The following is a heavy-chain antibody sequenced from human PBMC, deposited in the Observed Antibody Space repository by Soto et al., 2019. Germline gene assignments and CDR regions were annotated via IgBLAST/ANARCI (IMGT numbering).Heavy chain of an antibody. D-gene: IGHD3-16*01. J-gene: IGHJ6*02. CDR3: ARDRLGFIVGDYYYYYGMDV. CDR2: ISSSSSYI. CDR1: GFTFSSYS. Sequence: GGSLRLSCAASGFTFSSYSMNWVRQAPGKGLEWVSSISSSSSYIYYADSVKGRFTISRDNAKNSLYLQMNSLRDEDTAVYYCARDRLGFIVGDYYYYYGMDVWGQGTTVTVSS. V-gene: IGHV3-21*01.